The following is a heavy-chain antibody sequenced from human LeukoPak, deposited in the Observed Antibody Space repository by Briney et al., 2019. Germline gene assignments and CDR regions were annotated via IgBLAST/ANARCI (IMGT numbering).Heavy chain of an antibody. Sequence: SETLSLTCVVYGGSFSGYYWSWIRQPPGKGLEWSGEINHSGSTNYNPSLKSRVTISVDTSKNQFSLKLSSVTAADTAVYYCARGVVVITGGESYFDYWGQGTLVTVSS. D-gene: IGHD3-22*01. CDR2: INHSGST. CDR1: GGSFSGYY. V-gene: IGHV4-34*01. CDR3: ARGVVVITGGESYFDY. J-gene: IGHJ4*02.